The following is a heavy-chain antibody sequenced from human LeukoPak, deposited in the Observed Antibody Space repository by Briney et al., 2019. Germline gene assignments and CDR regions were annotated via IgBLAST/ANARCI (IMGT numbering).Heavy chain of an antibody. CDR3: ARGDYVWGSYGNNVDY. V-gene: IGHV3-66*01. CDR2: IYSGGST. Sequence: PGGSLRLSCAASGFTVSSNYMSSVRQAPGKGLEWVSVIYSGGSTYYADSVKGRFTISRDNSKNTLYLQMNSLRAEDTAVYYCARGDYVWGSYGNNVDYWGQGTLVTVSS. J-gene: IGHJ4*02. CDR1: GFTVSSNY. D-gene: IGHD3-16*01.